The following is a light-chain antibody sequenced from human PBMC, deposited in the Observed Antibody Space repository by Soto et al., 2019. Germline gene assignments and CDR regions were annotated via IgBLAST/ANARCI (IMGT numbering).Light chain of an antibody. Sequence: QSVLAQPPSASGTPGQRVTISCSGSSSNIGSNTVNWYQQLPGTAPKLLIYSNNQRPSGVPDRFSDSKSGTSASLAISGLHSEDEANYYCAAWDNSLNGVVSGGGTKVTV. J-gene: IGLJ2*01. CDR2: SNN. CDR3: AAWDNSLNGVV. V-gene: IGLV1-44*01. CDR1: SSNIGSNT.